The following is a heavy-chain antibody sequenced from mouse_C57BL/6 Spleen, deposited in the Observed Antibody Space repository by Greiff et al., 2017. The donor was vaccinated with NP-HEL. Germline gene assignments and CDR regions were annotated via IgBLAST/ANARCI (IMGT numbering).Heavy chain of an antibody. V-gene: IGHV1-69*01. Sequence: QVQLKQPGAELVMPGASVKLSCKASGYTFTSYWMHWVKQRPGQGLEWIGEIDPSDSYTNYNQKFKGKSTLTVDKSSSTAYMQLSSLTSEDSAVYYCARRIYGSSWNYFDYWGQGTTLTVSS. D-gene: IGHD1-1*01. J-gene: IGHJ2*01. CDR1: GYTFTSYW. CDR2: IDPSDSYT. CDR3: ARRIYGSSWNYFDY.